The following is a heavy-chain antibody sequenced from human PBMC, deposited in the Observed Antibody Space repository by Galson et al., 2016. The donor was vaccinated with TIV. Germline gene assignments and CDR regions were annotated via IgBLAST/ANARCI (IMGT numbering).Heavy chain of an antibody. CDR1: GSNFGFYG. CDR2: IGHDGNWK. D-gene: IGHD2-8*02. Sequence: SLRLSCAASGSNFGFYGMHWVRQAPGKGLEWVAIIGHDGNWKGYADSVKGRFTVSRDNSKNMLFLEMSSPRVEDTAVYYCARDFRTGKYCDYWGQGTLVTVSA. CDR3: ARDFRTGKYCDY. V-gene: IGHV3-33*01. J-gene: IGHJ4*02.